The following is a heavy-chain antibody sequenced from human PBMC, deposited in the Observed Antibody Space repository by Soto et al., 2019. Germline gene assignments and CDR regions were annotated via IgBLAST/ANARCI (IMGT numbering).Heavy chain of an antibody. V-gene: IGHV1-69*01. D-gene: IGHD5-18*01. CDR3: VSDRRGYSYGLIYWYFDL. CDR2: IIPIFGTA. Sequence: QVQLVQSGAEVKKPGSSVKVSCKASGGTFSSYAISWVRQAPGQGLEWMGGIIPIFGTANYAQKFQGRVTITADESTSTAYMELSSLRSEDTAVYYCVSDRRGYSYGLIYWYFDLWGRGTLVTVSS. CDR1: GGTFSSYA. J-gene: IGHJ2*01.